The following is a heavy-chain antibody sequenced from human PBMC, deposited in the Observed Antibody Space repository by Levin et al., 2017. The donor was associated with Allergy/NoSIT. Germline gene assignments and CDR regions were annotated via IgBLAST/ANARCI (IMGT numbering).Heavy chain of an antibody. J-gene: IGHJ3*02. CDR3: EAGTDAFDI. V-gene: IGHV3-30-3*01. CDR1: GFTFSSYA. D-gene: IGHD6-13*01. Sequence: GGSLRLSCAASGFTFSSYAMHWVRQAPGKGLEWVAVISYDGSNKYYADSVKGRFTISRDNSKNTLYLQMNSLRAEDTAVYYCEAGTDAFDIWGQGTMVTVSS. CDR2: ISYDGSNK.